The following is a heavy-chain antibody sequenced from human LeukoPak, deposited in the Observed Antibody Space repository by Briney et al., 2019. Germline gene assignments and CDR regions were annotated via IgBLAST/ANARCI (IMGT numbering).Heavy chain of an antibody. D-gene: IGHD3-22*01. CDR1: GGSISSDY. CDR2: IYYSGST. J-gene: IGHJ4*02. Sequence: SETLSLTCTVSGGSISSDYWSWIRQPPGKGLEWIGYIYYSGSTTYNPSLKSRVTISVDTSKNQFSLRLSSMTAADTAVYYCARLHYDTSGYYYFDPRGQGPLVTVSS. CDR3: ARLHYDTSGYYYFDP. V-gene: IGHV4-59*01.